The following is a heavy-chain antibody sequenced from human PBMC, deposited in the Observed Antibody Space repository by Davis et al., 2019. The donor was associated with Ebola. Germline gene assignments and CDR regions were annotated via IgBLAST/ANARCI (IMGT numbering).Heavy chain of an antibody. V-gene: IGHV4-59*01. CDR2: IAYTGNT. CDR3: ARGGLVPAALYL. D-gene: IGHD2-2*01. J-gene: IGHJ3*01. Sequence: PSETLSLTCTVSGASMTSYYWSWIRQPPGKGLEWIGYIAYTGNTIYNPSLKSRVTLSGDTSKKQFSLRLSSVTAADTAVYYCARGGLVPAALYLWGQGTMVTVSS. CDR1: GASMTSYY.